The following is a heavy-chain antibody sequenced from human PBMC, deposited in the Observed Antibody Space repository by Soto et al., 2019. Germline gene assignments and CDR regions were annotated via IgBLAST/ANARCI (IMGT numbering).Heavy chain of an antibody. CDR1: GFTFSSYS. Sequence: EVQLVESGGGLVQPGGSLRLSCAASGFTFSSYSMNWVRQAPGKGLEWVSYISSSSSTIYYADSVKGRFTISRDNAKNSLYLQMNSLRDEDTAVYYCAARGGGLRWYLFDYWGQGTLVTVSS. J-gene: IGHJ4*02. CDR3: AARGGGLRWYLFDY. V-gene: IGHV3-48*02. D-gene: IGHD4-17*01. CDR2: ISSSSSTI.